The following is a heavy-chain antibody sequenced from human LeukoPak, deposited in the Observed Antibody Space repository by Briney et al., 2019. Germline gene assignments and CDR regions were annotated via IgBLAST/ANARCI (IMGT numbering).Heavy chain of an antibody. Sequence: SVKVSCKASGGTFISYAISWVQQAPGQGLEWMGGIIPIFGTANYAQKFQGRVTITADESTSTAYMELSSLRSEDTAVYYCARDVVVVAIGAFDIWGQGTMVTVSS. D-gene: IGHD2-15*01. V-gene: IGHV1-69*01. J-gene: IGHJ3*02. CDR1: GGTFISYA. CDR3: ARDVVVVAIGAFDI. CDR2: IIPIFGTA.